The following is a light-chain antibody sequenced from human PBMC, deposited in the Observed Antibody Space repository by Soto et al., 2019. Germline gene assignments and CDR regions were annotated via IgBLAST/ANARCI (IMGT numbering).Light chain of an antibody. CDR2: SND. CDR1: SSNIESNT. Sequence: QSVLTQPPSASGTPGQRVTISCSGSSSNIESNTVTWYQQLPGTAPKLVIYSNDERPSGVPDRFSGSKSGTSASLAISGLQSDDEADYYCATWDDSLNGVVFGGGTKVTVL. J-gene: IGLJ2*01. V-gene: IGLV1-44*01. CDR3: ATWDDSLNGVV.